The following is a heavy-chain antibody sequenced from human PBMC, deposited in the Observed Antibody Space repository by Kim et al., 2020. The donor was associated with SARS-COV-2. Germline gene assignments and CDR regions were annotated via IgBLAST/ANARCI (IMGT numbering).Heavy chain of an antibody. CDR2: IYTSGST. V-gene: IGHV4-4*07. J-gene: IGHJ4*02. CDR1: GGSISSYY. Sequence: SETLSLTCTVSGGSISSYYWSWIRQPAGKGLEWIGRIYTSGSTNYNPSLKSRVTMSVDTSKNQFSLKLSSVTAADTAVYYCARDGFSRGYSGYDFAYWGQGTLVTVSS. CDR3: ARDGFSRGYSGYDFAY. D-gene: IGHD5-12*01.